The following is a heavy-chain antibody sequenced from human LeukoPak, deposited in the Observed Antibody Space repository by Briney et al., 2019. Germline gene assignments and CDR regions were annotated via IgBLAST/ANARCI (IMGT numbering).Heavy chain of an antibody. Sequence: PGGSLRLSCAASGFTVSTNYMNWVRQAPGKGLEWVSVVYYGGSTYYADSVKGRFTISRDSSKNTLYLQMNSLRAEDTAVYYCASPGYCSGSICYSGYFQHWGQGTLVTVSS. CDR1: GFTVSTNY. CDR3: ASPGYCSGSICYSGYFQH. D-gene: IGHD2-15*01. V-gene: IGHV3-53*01. J-gene: IGHJ1*01. CDR2: VYYGGST.